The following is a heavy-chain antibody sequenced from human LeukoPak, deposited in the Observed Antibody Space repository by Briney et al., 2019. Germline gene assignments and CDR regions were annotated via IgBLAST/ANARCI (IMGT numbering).Heavy chain of an antibody. V-gene: IGHV3-23*01. CDR1: GFTFSSYA. J-gene: IGHJ4*02. CDR3: ASKIGGYCSSTSCSND. D-gene: IGHD2-2*03. CDR2: ISGGGGST. Sequence: GGSLRLSCAASGFTFSSYAMSWVRQAPGKGLEWVSAISGGGGSTYYADPVKGRFTISRDNSKNTLYLQMNSLRAEDTAVYYCASKIGGYCSSTSCSNDWGQGTLVTVSS.